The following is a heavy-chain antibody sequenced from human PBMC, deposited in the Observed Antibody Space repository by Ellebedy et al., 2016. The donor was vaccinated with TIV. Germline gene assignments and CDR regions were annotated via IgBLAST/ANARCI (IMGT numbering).Heavy chain of an antibody. V-gene: IGHV5-51*01. CDR2: IYPGDSDT. CDR3: ASLFVGATDKWFNP. CDR1: GYSFTSYW. J-gene: IGHJ5*02. Sequence: GGSLRLSXKGSGYSFTSYWIGWVRQMPGKGLEWMGIIYPGDSDTRYSPSFQGQVTISADKSISTAYLQWSSLKASDTAMYYCASLFVGATDKWFNPWGQGTLVTVSS. D-gene: IGHD1-26*01.